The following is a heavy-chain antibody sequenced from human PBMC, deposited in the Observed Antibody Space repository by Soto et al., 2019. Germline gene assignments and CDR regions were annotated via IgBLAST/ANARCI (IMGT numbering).Heavy chain of an antibody. CDR3: ARDSSSSGYYYGMDV. J-gene: IGHJ6*02. CDR1: NETLTTYG. Sequence: QVHLVQSGAEVKKPGASVKVSCKASNETLTTYGISWVRQAPGQGLEWMGWFSGYSGPSSSAQEFQDRVIMTTDTSTNTGYMELRSLTSDDSAVYFCARDSSSSGYYYGMDVWGQGTTVNVSS. CDR2: FSGYSGPS. D-gene: IGHD6-6*01. V-gene: IGHV1-18*01.